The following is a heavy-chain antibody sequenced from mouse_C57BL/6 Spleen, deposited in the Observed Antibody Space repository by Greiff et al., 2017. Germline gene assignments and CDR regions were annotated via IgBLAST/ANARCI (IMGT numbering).Heavy chain of an antibody. D-gene: IGHD1-1*01. CDR3: ARYGSSYNFDY. CDR2: IDPSDSYT. V-gene: IGHV1-69*01. Sequence: QVQLQQPGAELVMPGASVKLSCKASGYTFTSSWMHWVKQRPGQGLEWIGEIDPSDSYTNYNQKFKGKSTLTVDKSSSTAYMQLSSLTSEDSAVYYCARYGSSYNFDYWGQGTTLTVSS. J-gene: IGHJ2*01. CDR1: GYTFTSSW.